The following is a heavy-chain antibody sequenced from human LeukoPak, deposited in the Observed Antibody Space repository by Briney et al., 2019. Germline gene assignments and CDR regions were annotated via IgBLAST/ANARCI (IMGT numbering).Heavy chain of an antibody. CDR2: INPNSGGT. CDR1: GYTFTGYY. CDR3: ARDRTYCSSTSCYTEFDY. Sequence: ASVKVSCKASGYTFTGYYMHWVRQAPGQRLEWMGWINPNSGGTNYAQKFQGRVTMTRDTSISTAYMELSRLRSDDTAVYYCARDRTYCSSTSCYTEFDYWGQGTLVTVSS. V-gene: IGHV1-2*02. D-gene: IGHD2-2*01. J-gene: IGHJ4*02.